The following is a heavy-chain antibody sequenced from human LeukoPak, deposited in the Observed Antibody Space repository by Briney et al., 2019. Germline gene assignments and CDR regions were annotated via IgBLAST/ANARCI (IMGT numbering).Heavy chain of an antibody. D-gene: IGHD3-22*01. Sequence: PSETLSLTCAVSAASISNYYWNWIRQAPGKGLEWIGYISTSGSTNYNPSLKSRVSISLDTSKNRYALNLNFVTAAETAVYYCASARSGYRYTFDYWGQGALVTVSS. CDR1: AASISNYY. CDR2: ISTSGST. J-gene: IGHJ4*02. V-gene: IGHV4-4*09. CDR3: ASARSGYRYTFDY.